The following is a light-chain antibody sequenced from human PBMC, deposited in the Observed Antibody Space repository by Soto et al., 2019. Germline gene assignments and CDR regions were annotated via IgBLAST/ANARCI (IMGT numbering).Light chain of an antibody. Sequence: DIQMTQCTSSLSASVGDRVTITCRASQSIGDSLAWYQQKPGKAPYLLISDVSSLERGVPSRFSGSGSGTEFTLTISSMQPDDFATFYCQQYNGYSRTFGQGTRWIS. J-gene: IGKJ1*01. V-gene: IGKV1-5*01. CDR1: QSIGDS. CDR2: DVS. CDR3: QQYNGYSRT.